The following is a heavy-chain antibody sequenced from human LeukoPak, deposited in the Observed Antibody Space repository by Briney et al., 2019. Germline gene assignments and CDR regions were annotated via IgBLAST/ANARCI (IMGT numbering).Heavy chain of an antibody. CDR2: FYHSGST. V-gene: IGHV4-38-2*02. D-gene: IGHD1-26*01. J-gene: IGHJ4*02. CDR1: GYSISSGYL. CDR3: ARAKVGATRLDY. Sequence: SETLSLTCTVSGYSISSGYLWGWIRQPPGKGLEWIGSFYHSGSTYYNPSLKSRVTISVDTSKNQFSLKLSSVTAADTAVYYCARAKVGATRLDYWGQGTLVTVSS.